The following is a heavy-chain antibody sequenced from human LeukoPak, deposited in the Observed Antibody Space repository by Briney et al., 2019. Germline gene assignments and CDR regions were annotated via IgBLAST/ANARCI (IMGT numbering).Heavy chain of an antibody. V-gene: IGHV3-21*01. J-gene: IGHJ6*03. CDR1: GFTFSNYN. CDR2: ITSDGRYK. Sequence: PGGSLRLSCAASGFTFSNYNMNWVRQAPGKSLEWVSSITSDGRYKYYVDSVRGRFTISRDNDKNSLFLQVDSLRAEDTAVYYCARDPYSGSYGHLYYCYMDVWGKGTTVTISS. D-gene: IGHD1-26*01. CDR3: ARDPYSGSYGHLYYCYMDV.